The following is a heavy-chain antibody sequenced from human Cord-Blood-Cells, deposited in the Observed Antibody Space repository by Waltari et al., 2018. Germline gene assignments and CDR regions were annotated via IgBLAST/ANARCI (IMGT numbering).Heavy chain of an antibody. CDR2: IYHSRST. CDR1: GYSISSGYY. CDR3: ARVSSSSWYWFDP. J-gene: IGHJ5*02. D-gene: IGHD6-13*01. Sequence: QVQLQESGPGLVKPSETLSLTCAVSGYSISSGYYWGWIRQPPGKGLEWIGSIYHSRSTYSNPALKSRVTISVDTSKNQFSLKLSSVTAADTAVYYCARVSSSSWYWFDPWGQGTLVTVSS. V-gene: IGHV4-38-2*01.